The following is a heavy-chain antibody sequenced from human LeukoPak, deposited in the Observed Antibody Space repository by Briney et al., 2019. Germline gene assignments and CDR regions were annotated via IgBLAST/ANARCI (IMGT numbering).Heavy chain of an antibody. V-gene: IGHV1-2*02. Sequence: ASVKVSYKASGYTFTRYYMHWVRQAPGQGLEWMGWINLNSGGTNYAQKFQGRVTMTRDTSISTAYMELSRLRSDDTAIYYCARGGPSRGSGFYYFDYWGQGTLVTVSS. CDR1: GYTFTRYY. J-gene: IGHJ4*02. CDR2: INLNSGGT. D-gene: IGHD6-19*01. CDR3: ARGGPSRGSGFYYFDY.